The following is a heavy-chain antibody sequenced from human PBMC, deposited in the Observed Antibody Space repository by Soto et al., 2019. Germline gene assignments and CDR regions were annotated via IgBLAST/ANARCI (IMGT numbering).Heavy chain of an antibody. J-gene: IGHJ4*02. CDR2: IYSGGST. D-gene: IGHD3-10*01. V-gene: IGHV3-53*04. Sequence: GGSLRLSCAASGFTVSSNYMSWVRQAPGKGLEWVSVIYSGGSTYYVDSVKGRFTISRHNSKNTLYLQMNSLRAEDTAVYYCARESRLWFGEPAFDYWGQGTLVTVSS. CDR3: ARESRLWFGEPAFDY. CDR1: GFTVSSNY.